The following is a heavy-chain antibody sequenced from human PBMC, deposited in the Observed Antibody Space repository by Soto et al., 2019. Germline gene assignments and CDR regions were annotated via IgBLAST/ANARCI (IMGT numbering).Heavy chain of an antibody. CDR1: GGSFSGYY. J-gene: IGHJ6*02. CDR3: ARLYCSGGSCYSPYYYYGMDV. V-gene: IGHV4-34*01. D-gene: IGHD2-15*01. Sequence: PSETLSLTCAAYGGSFSGYYWSWIRQPPGKGLEWIGEINHSGSTNYNPSLKSRVTISVDTSENQFSLKLSSVTAADTAVYYCARLYCSGGSCYSPYYYYGMDVWGQGTTVTVSS. CDR2: INHSGST.